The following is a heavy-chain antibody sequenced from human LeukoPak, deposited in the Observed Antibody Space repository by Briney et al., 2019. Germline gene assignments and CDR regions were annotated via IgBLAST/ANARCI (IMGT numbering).Heavy chain of an antibody. V-gene: IGHV3-21*01. Sequence: GGSLRLSCAASGFTFSSYDMNWIRQAPGKGLEWVSSISSTSSYIYYADSVKGRFTISRDNSKNTLYLQMNSLRAEDTAVYYCAGYSSALEYWGQGTLVTVSS. CDR1: GFTFSSYD. D-gene: IGHD6-25*01. CDR3: AGYSSALEY. CDR2: ISSTSSYI. J-gene: IGHJ4*02.